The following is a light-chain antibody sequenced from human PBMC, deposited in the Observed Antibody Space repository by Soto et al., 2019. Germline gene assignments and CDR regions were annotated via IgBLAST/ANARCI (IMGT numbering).Light chain of an antibody. J-gene: IGKJ5*01. CDR3: QQCSDWPLFT. CDR1: QSVSRY. CDR2: DAS. Sequence: EIVMTQSPATLSVSPGETATLSCRASQSVSRYLAWYQLRPGQAPRLLIYDASIRATGVPARFSGSGSGTDFTLTITGLQSEDFAVYSFQQCSDWPLFTYGQGTRLEIK. V-gene: IGKV3-15*01.